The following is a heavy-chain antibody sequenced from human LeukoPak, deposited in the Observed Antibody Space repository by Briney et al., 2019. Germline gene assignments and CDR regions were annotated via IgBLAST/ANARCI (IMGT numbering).Heavy chain of an antibody. J-gene: IGHJ4*02. Sequence: PSETLSLTCTVSGGSISSSSYYWGWIRQPPGKRLECIGSIYYSGSTYYNQSLRHRVTISVDTSKNQFSLKLSSVTAADTAVYYCARGRFYGDCAGGWGQGTLVTVSS. V-gene: IGHV4-39*01. CDR3: ARGRFYGDCAGG. CDR1: GGSISSSSYY. D-gene: IGHD4-17*01. CDR2: IYYSGST.